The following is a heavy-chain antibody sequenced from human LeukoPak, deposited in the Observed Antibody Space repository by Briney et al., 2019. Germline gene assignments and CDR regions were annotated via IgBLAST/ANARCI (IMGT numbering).Heavy chain of an antibody. Sequence: HPGGSLRLSCAASGFTFSTYAMSWVRQAPGKGLEWVSTISDSGANTYYADSVRGRFTISRDNSKNTLYLQKNSLRADDTATYYCAKSMTLQWRGFFDLWGRGTHVTVSS. CDR1: GFTFSTYA. V-gene: IGHV3-23*01. CDR2: ISDSGANT. CDR3: AKSMTLQWRGFFDL. J-gene: IGHJ2*01. D-gene: IGHD6-19*01.